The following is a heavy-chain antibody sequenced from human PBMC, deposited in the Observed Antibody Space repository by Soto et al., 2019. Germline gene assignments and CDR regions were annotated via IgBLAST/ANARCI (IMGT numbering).Heavy chain of an antibody. Sequence: SETLSLTCAVYGGSFSGYYWSWIRQPPGKGLEWIGEINHSGSTNYNPSLKSRVTISVDTSKNQFSLKLSSVTAADTAVYYCARGRFGKDIVVVPAESYYYYMDVWGKGTTVTVSS. CDR1: GGSFSGYY. CDR3: ARGRFGKDIVVVPAESYYYYMDV. J-gene: IGHJ6*03. V-gene: IGHV4-34*01. CDR2: INHSGST. D-gene: IGHD2-2*01.